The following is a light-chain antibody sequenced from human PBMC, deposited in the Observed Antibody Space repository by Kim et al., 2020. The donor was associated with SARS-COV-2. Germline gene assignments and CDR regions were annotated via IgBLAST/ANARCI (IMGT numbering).Light chain of an antibody. CDR1: QDISTY. Sequence: DVQMTQSPSSLSASVGDRVTITCQASQDISTYLNWYQQKPGKAPKLLIYDASNLETGVPSRFSGSASGTDFTLTITSLQPEDIATYYCQHYVVLPITFGQRARLGIK. J-gene: IGKJ5*01. V-gene: IGKV1-33*01. CDR2: DAS. CDR3: QHYVVLPIT.